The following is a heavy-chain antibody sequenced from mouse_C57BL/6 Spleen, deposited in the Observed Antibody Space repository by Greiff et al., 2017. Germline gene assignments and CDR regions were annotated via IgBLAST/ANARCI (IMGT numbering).Heavy chain of an antibody. CDR2: IRSKSSNYAT. V-gene: IGHV10-3*01. CDR1: GFTFNTYA. Sequence: EVQLVESGGGLVQPKGSLKLSCAASGFTFNTYAMHWVRQAPGKGLEWVARIRSKSSNYATYYADSVKDRFTISRDDSQSMLYLLMNNLKTEDTAMYYCVRDPLYYDYAYFDVWGTGTTVTVSS. CDR3: VRDPLYYDYAYFDV. D-gene: IGHD2-4*01. J-gene: IGHJ1*03.